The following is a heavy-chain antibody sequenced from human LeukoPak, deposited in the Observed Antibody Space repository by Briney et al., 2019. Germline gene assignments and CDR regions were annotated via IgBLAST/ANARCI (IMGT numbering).Heavy chain of an antibody. V-gene: IGHV1-8*03. CDR3: TRGWDY. J-gene: IGHJ4*02. CDR1: GYNFNDSD. CDR2: MNPDSGDT. Sequence: GASVKVSCKASGYNFNDSDINWVRQATGQGLEWMGWMNPDSGDTGYAQKFQGRLTITRHMSSTTAYMELSRLRSDDTAVHYCTRGWDYWGQGTRVTVSS.